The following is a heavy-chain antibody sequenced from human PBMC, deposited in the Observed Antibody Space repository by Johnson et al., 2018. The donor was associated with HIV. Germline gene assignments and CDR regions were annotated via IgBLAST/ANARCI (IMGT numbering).Heavy chain of an antibody. D-gene: IGHD5-18*01. CDR2: ISYDGSNK. Sequence: QVQLVESGGGVVQPGGSLRLSCAASGFTFRSYAMHWVRQAPGKGLEWVAVISYDGSNKYYADPVKGRVPIPRANSKNPLSLQMNSLRDGDTAVYCCARGRGVGRPIQKWLGAAFDIWGQGTMVTVSS. J-gene: IGHJ3*02. CDR3: ARGRGVGRPIQKWLGAAFDI. V-gene: IGHV3-30*04. CDR1: GFTFRSYA.